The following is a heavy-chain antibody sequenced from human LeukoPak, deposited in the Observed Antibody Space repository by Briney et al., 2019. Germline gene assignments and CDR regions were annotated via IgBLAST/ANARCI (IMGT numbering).Heavy chain of an antibody. CDR2: IFYSGSI. J-gene: IGHJ4*02. CDR3: AKTHSHFPPYFDY. CDR1: GGSISTYNW. V-gene: IGHV4-4*02. D-gene: IGHD4-11*01. Sequence: PSETLSLTCAVSGGSISTYNWWSWVRQPPGKGLEWIGEIFYSGSINYNPSLKSRVTLSLDKSKNQFSLQLSSVTAADTAMYYCAKTHSHFPPYFDYWGQGTLVIVSS.